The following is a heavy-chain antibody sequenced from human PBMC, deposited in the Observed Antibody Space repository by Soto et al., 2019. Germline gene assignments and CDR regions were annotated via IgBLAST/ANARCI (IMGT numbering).Heavy chain of an antibody. D-gene: IGHD5-12*01. CDR3: ARDRGGYDRLYYYHGMDV. Sequence: GGSLRLSCVASGFTFRTYTMNWVCQAPGKGLEWVSGIRGFSPYTFYAESVKGRFTISRDNAKNSLYLQMSSLRAEDTAVYYCARDRGGYDRLYYYHGMDVWGQGTTVTVSS. CDR2: IRGFSPYT. CDR1: GFTFRTYT. V-gene: IGHV3-21*01. J-gene: IGHJ6*02.